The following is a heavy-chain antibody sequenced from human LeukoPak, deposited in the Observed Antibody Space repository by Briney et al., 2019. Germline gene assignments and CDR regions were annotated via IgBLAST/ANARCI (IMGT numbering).Heavy chain of an antibody. CDR3: AKGTGDTTWVLDY. D-gene: IGHD1-14*01. V-gene: IGHV3-23*01. CDR2: MSTSGGNT. J-gene: IGHJ4*02. CDR1: GFTFSSYG. Sequence: GSLRLPCAASGFTFSSYGMSWVRQAPGKGLEWVSAMSTSGGNTYYADSVKGRFTISRDNSKNTLYLQMNSLRAEDTAVYYCAKGTGDTTWVLDYWGQGALVTVSS.